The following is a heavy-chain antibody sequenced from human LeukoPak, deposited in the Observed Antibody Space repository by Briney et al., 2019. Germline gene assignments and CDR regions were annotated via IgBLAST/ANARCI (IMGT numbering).Heavy chain of an antibody. CDR3: ASEEVDTNGLGY. D-gene: IGHD2-8*01. CDR2: INHSGST. J-gene: IGHJ4*02. CDR1: GGSFSGYY. Sequence: SETLSLTCAIYGGSFSGYYWSWIRQPPGKGLEWIGEINHSGSTNYNPSLKSRVTISGDASKRQFSLRLSSVTAADTAVYYCASEEVDTNGLGYWGQGTLVTVSS. V-gene: IGHV4-34*01.